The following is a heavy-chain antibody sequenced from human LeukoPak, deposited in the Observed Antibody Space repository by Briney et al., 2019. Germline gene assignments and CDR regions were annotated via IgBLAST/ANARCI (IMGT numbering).Heavy chain of an antibody. Sequence: GGSLRLSCAASGFTFSSYWMSWVRQAPGKGLEWVAKIKQDGSEKYYGDSVKGRFTISRDNAKNSLYLQMNSLRAEDTAVYYCARDPLTLYDYYMDVWGKGTTVTVSS. V-gene: IGHV3-7*01. J-gene: IGHJ6*03. D-gene: IGHD3-9*01. CDR3: ARDPLTLYDYYMDV. CDR1: GFTFSSYW. CDR2: IKQDGSEK.